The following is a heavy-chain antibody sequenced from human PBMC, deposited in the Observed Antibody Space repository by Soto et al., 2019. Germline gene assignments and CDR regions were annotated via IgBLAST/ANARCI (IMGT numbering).Heavy chain of an antibody. D-gene: IGHD5-18*01. Sequence: GASVQVSCKASGGTLSSYAISWVRQAPGQGLEWMGGIIPIFGTANYAQKFQGRVTITADESTSTAYMELSSLRSEDTAVYYCARLGYSYNPYYFDYWGQGTLATVSS. CDR2: IIPIFGTA. J-gene: IGHJ4*02. CDR3: ARLGYSYNPYYFDY. V-gene: IGHV1-69*13. CDR1: GGTLSSYA.